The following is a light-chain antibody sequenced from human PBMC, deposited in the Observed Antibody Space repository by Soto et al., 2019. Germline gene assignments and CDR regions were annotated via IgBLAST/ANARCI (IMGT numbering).Light chain of an antibody. V-gene: IGLV2-14*01. Sequence: QSALTQPASVSGSPGQSITISCTGTSSDVGAYSFVSWYQQHPDKAPKVIIYDVSNRPPGLSNRFSGSKSGNTASLTISGLQADDEADYYCSSYTTSNTLVFGGGTKVTVL. CDR1: SSDVGAYSF. J-gene: IGLJ2*01. CDR3: SSYTTSNTLV. CDR2: DVS.